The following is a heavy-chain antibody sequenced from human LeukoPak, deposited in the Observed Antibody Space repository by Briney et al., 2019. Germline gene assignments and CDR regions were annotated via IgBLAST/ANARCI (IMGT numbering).Heavy chain of an antibody. CDR2: ISWNSGSI. Sequence: GGSLRLSCAASGFTFDDYALHWARQAPGKGLEWVSGISWNSGSIGYADSVKGRFTISRDNAKNSLYLQMNSLRAEDTALYYCAKDDLPYYYYGMDVWGQGTTVTVSS. J-gene: IGHJ6*02. CDR1: GFTFDDYA. V-gene: IGHV3-9*01. CDR3: AKDDLPYYYYGMDV.